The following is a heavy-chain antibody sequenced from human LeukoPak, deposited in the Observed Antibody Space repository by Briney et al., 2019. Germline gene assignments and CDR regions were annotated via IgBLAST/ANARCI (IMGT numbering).Heavy chain of an antibody. CDR1: EFIFGAYW. CDR3: VRSLERFGTRDY. D-gene: IGHD3-3*01. Sequence: GGSLRLSCAASEFIFGAYWMTWVRQAPGKGLVWVAQIKQDGSEKNYMDSVKGRFTISRDNAKKSLFLQMNSLTAEDTALYYCVRSLERFGTRDYWGQGTLVTVLS. V-gene: IGHV3-7*01. CDR2: IKQDGSEK. J-gene: IGHJ4*02.